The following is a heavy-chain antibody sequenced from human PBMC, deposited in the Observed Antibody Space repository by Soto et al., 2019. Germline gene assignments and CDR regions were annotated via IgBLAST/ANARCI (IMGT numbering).Heavy chain of an antibody. CDR1: GGSISSGGYY. V-gene: IGHV4-31*03. D-gene: IGHD4-17*01. CDR2: IYYSGST. Sequence: QVQLQESGPGLVKPSQTLSLTCTVSGGSISSGGYYWSWIRQHPGKGLEWIGYIYYSGSTYYNPSLKSRVTRSVDTSKNQFSLKLSSVTAADTAVYYCARGTTVAPNWFDPWGQGTLVTVSS. J-gene: IGHJ5*02. CDR3: ARGTTVAPNWFDP.